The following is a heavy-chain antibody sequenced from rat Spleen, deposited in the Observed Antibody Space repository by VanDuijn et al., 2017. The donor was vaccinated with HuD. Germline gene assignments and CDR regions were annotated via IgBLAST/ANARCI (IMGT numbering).Heavy chain of an antibody. D-gene: IGHD1-6*01. CDR1: GFTFSDYY. Sequence: EVQLVESGGGLVQPGRSLKLSCAASGFTFSDYYMAWVRQAPKKGLEWVASISYEGSSTYYGDSVKGRFTISSDNAKSTLYLQMNSLRSEDTATYYCARHRRYTTDYFDYWGQGVMVTVSS. CDR3: ARHRRYTTDYFDY. CDR2: ISYEGSST. V-gene: IGHV5-22*01. J-gene: IGHJ2*01.